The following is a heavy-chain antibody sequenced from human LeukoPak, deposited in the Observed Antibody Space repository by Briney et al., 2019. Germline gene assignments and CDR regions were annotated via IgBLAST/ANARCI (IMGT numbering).Heavy chain of an antibody. CDR3: ATWITMIVVVTSY. CDR2: IYYSGST. J-gene: IGHJ4*02. V-gene: IGHV4-39*01. D-gene: IGHD3-22*01. CDR1: GGSISSSSYY. Sequence: SETLSLTCTVSGGSISSSSYYWGWIRQPPGKGLEWIGSIYYSGSTYYNPSLKSRVTISVDTSKNQSSLKLSSVTAADTAVYYCATWITMIVVVTSYWGQGTLVTVSS.